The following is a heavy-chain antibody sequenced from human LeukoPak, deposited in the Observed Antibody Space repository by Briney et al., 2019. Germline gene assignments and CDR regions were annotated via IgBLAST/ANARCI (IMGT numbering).Heavy chain of an antibody. V-gene: IGHV3-43*02. Sequence: SGGSLRLSCAASGFTFGDYAMHWVRQVPGKGLEWVSLISGDGSMTFYADSVKGRFTISRDNSKNSLYLQMHSLRTEDTALCHCAKGHSSSWYPLEDYWGQGSLVTVSS. D-gene: IGHD6-13*01. CDR2: ISGDGSMT. J-gene: IGHJ4*02. CDR3: AKGHSSSWYPLEDY. CDR1: GFTFGDYA.